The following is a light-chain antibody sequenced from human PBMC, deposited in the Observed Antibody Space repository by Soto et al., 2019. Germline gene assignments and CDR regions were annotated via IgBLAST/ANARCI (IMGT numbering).Light chain of an antibody. CDR1: SSDVGGYNY. Sequence: QSVLTQPPSASGSPGQSVTISCTGTSSDVGGYNYVSWYQQHPGKALKLMIYEVSKRPSGVPDRFSGSKSGNTPSLTVSGLQAEDEADYCSPYVGNNLRVFGGRTKLTVL. V-gene: IGLV2-8*01. J-gene: IGLJ3*02. CDR3: SPYVGNNLRV. CDR2: EVS.